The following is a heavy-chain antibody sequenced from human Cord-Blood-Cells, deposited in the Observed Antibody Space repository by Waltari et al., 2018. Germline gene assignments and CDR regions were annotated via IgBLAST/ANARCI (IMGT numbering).Heavy chain of an antibody. CDR2: IYHSGST. CDR3: ARSSSWYEAYY. V-gene: IGHV4-38-2*02. CDR1: GYSISSGYY. J-gene: IGHJ4*02. D-gene: IGHD6-13*01. Sequence: QVQLQESGPGLVKPSETLSLTCTVSGYSISSGYYWGWIRQPPGKGLEWIGSIYHSGSTYYNPSLKSRVTISVDTSKNQFSLKLSSVTAADTAVYYCARSSSWYEAYYWGQGTLFTVSS.